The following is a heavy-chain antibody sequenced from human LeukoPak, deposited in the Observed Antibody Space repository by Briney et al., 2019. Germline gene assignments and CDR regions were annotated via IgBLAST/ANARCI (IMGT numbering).Heavy chain of an antibody. J-gene: IGHJ5*01. CDR1: GGSISSSSYY. V-gene: IGHV4-61*05. CDR2: ISYSGST. CDR3: ARVGGYCSSTSCFGS. D-gene: IGHD2-2*01. Sequence: SETLSLTCTVSGGSISSSSYYWNWIRQPPGKGLEWIGYISYSGSTNYDSSLKSRVTISVDTSKNQFSLKLSSVTAADTAVYYCARVGGYCSSTSCFGSWGQGTLVTVSS.